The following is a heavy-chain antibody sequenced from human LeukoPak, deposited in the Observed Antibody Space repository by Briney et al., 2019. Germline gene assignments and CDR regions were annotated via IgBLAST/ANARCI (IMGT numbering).Heavy chain of an antibody. J-gene: IGHJ3*02. CDR1: GGSFSGYY. V-gene: IGHV4-34*01. Sequence: PSETLSLTCAVYGGSFSGYYWSWIRQPPGKGLEWIGEINHSGSTNYNPSLKSRVTISVDTSKNQFSLKLSSVTAADTAVYYRAATNDYGDYVLAFDIWGQGTMVTVSS. D-gene: IGHD4-17*01. CDR2: INHSGST. CDR3: AATNDYGDYVLAFDI.